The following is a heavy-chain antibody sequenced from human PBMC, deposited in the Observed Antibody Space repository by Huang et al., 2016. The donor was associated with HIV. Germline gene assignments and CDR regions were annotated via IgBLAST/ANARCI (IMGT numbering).Heavy chain of an antibody. CDR3: VIMDDYFDY. J-gene: IGHJ4*02. CDR1: GFAFSQYG. V-gene: IGHV3-9*01. D-gene: IGHD2-8*01. Sequence: VQLVESGGGLVQPGWSLRLSCAASGFAFSQYGVHWVRQSPGKGLEWVSGMGGNRGDIAYAASVRGRFVISRDNAKKSLYLKMNGLRLEDTALYFCVIMDDYFDYWGQGVLVGVSS. CDR2: MGGNRGDI.